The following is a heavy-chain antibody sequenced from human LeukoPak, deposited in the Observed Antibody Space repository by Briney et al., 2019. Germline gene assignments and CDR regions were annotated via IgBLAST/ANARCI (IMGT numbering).Heavy chain of an antibody. J-gene: IGHJ6*03. Sequence: SVKVSCXASGGTFSSYTISWVRQAPGQGLEWMGRIIPILGIANYAQKFQGRVTITADKSTSTAYMELSSLRSEDAAVYYCANSQRRFLEELYYYYYMDVWGKGTTVTVSS. D-gene: IGHD3-3*01. CDR1: GGTFSSYT. CDR3: ANSQRRFLEELYYYYYMDV. CDR2: IIPILGIA. V-gene: IGHV1-69*02.